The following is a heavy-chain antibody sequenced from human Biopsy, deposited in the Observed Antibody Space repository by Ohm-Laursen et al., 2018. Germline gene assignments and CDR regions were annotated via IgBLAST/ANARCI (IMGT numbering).Heavy chain of an antibody. Sequence: SSVKVSCKASGGAFTNYAINWVRQAPGHGLEWMGGIITVSETAGYAERLQGRVTITADVTTTTAYMDLSGLRSEDTAAYYCVAYPSSGFFENNDDFAMDVWGQGTTVIVSS. V-gene: IGHV1-69*01. CDR3: VAYPSSGFFENNDDFAMDV. CDR2: IITVSETA. CDR1: GGAFTNYA. J-gene: IGHJ6*02. D-gene: IGHD6-19*01.